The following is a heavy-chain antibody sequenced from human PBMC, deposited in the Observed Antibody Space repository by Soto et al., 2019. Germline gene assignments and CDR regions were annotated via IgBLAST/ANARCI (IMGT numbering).Heavy chain of an antibody. CDR3: ARHTRNQFDP. CDR2: IYYSERTSYDSGST. Sequence: SETLSLTCTVSGDSMTSSSYYWGWIRQPPGKGLEWIGSIYYSERTSYDSGSTYYSPSLKSRVTISGDTSKSQFSLKLSSVTAADTAVYYCARHTRNQFDPWGQGTLVTVSS. J-gene: IGHJ5*02. V-gene: IGHV4-39*01. CDR1: GDSMTSSSYY.